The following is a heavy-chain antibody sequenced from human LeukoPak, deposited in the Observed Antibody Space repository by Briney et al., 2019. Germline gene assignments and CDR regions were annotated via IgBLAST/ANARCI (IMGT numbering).Heavy chain of an antibody. Sequence: GGSLRLSCAASGFTVSSNYMSWVRQAPGKGLEWVSVIYSGGRTDYADSVKGRFTISRDNSKNTLYLRMNSLRAEDTAMYYCAREREGVRSAFDIWGQGTMVTASS. J-gene: IGHJ3*02. CDR3: AREREGVRSAFDI. D-gene: IGHD3-10*01. CDR1: GFTVSSNY. V-gene: IGHV3-53*01. CDR2: IYSGGRT.